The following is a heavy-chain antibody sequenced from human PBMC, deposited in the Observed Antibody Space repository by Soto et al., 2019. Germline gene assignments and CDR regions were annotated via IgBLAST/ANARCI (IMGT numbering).Heavy chain of an antibody. CDR3: ARGDSTDCSNGVCSFFYNHDMDV. D-gene: IGHD2-8*01. CDR2: INPKSGGT. V-gene: IGHV1-2*04. Sequence: EASVEVSCKASGYSFTDYDIHWVRQAPGQGLEWLGRINPKSGGTSTAQKFQGWVTMTTDTSISTASMELTRLTSDDTAIYYCARGDSTDCSNGVCSFFYNHDMDVWGQGTTVTVSS. J-gene: IGHJ6*02. CDR1: GYSFTDYD.